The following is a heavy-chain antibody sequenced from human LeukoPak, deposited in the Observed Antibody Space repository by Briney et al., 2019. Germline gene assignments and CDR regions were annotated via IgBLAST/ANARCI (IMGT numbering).Heavy chain of an antibody. J-gene: IGHJ4*02. D-gene: IGHD3-10*01. CDR3: ARGPSTGYELLWFGELHFDY. CDR2: ISAYNGNT. Sequence: GASVKVSCKASGYTFTSYDINWVRQAPGQGLEWMGWISAYNGNTNYAQKLQGRVTMTTDTSTSTAYMELRSLRSDDTAVYYCARGPSTGYELLWFGELHFDYWGQGTLVTVSS. V-gene: IGHV1-18*01. CDR1: GYTFTSYD.